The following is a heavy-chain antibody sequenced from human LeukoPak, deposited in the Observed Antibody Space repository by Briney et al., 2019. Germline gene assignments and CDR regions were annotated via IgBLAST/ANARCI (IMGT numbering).Heavy chain of an antibody. Sequence: GASVKVSCKASGYTFANYAITWVRQAPGQGLEYMGWISVDNGDTNDAQMLQGRVTMTTDTSTNTAYRELKGLRSDATAVYYCARANCAGDCYLKHWGQGTLVAVSS. CDR1: GYTFANYA. CDR3: ARANCAGDCYLKH. D-gene: IGHD2-21*02. V-gene: IGHV1-18*01. J-gene: IGHJ4*02. CDR2: ISVDNGDT.